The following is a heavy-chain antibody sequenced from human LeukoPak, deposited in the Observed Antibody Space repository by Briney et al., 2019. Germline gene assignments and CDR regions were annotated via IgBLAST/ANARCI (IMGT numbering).Heavy chain of an antibody. CDR1: GFTFSSYD. D-gene: IGHD5-12*01. Sequence: GGSLRLSCAASGFTFSSYDMTWVRQAPGKGLEWVSAMSRSGGSTYYADSVKGRFTISRDNSKNTLYLQMNSLRAEDTAVYYCARGPSGYHNTGGQGTLVTVSS. V-gene: IGHV3-23*01. J-gene: IGHJ4*02. CDR2: MSRSGGST. CDR3: ARGPSGYHNT.